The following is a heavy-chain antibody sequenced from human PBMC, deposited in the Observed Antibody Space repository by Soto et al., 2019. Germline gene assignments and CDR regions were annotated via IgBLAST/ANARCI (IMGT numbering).Heavy chain of an antibody. CDR2: IYPGDSDT. V-gene: IGHV5-51*01. J-gene: IGHJ6*02. Sequence: GESLKISCKGSGYSFTIYWIGWVRQMPGKGLEWMCIIYPGDSDTRYSPSFQGQVTISADQSISTAYLQWSSLKASDTAMDYCARSPIQHRLGMDVWGQGTTVTASS. D-gene: IGHD2-21*01. CDR1: GYSFTIYW. CDR3: ARSPIQHRLGMDV.